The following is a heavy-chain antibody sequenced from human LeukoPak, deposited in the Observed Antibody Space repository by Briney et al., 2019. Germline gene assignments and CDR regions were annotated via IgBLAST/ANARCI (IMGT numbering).Heavy chain of an antibody. J-gene: IGHJ3*01. CDR2: INGGGSPI. CDR3: AKNHERGRYDSFDV. CDR1: GFTFSRDS. Sequence: GGSLRLSCAASGFTFSRDSMNWVRQAPGKGLEWVSYINGGGSPIFYADSVRGRFTISRDNAKNSLHLQMNSLRAEDTAVYYCAKNHERGRYDSFDVWAQGSWVTVSS. D-gene: IGHD3-16*02. V-gene: IGHV3-48*01.